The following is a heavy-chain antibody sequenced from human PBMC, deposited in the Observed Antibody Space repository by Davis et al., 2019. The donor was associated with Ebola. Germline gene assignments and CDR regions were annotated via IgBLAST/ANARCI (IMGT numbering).Heavy chain of an antibody. V-gene: IGHV1-2*02. CDR2: INPNSGGT. Sequence: ASVKVSCKASGYTFTGHYMYWVRQAPGQGLVWMGWINPNSGGTNYAQKFQGRVTMTSDTSISTTYMELSRLTSDDTAVYYCARDVGYYYGSGSYYALDYWGQGTLVTVSS. CDR1: GYTFTGHY. J-gene: IGHJ4*02. CDR3: ARDVGYYYGSGSYYALDY. D-gene: IGHD3-10*01.